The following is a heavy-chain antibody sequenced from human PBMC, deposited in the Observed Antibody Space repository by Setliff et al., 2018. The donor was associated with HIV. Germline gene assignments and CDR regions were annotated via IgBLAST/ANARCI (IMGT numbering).Heavy chain of an antibody. CDR2: IKQDGSEK. CDR1: GFTFSSYW. D-gene: IGHD1-7*01. V-gene: IGHV3-7*03. Sequence: GGSLRLSCAASGFTFSSYWMSWVRQAPGKGLEWVANIKQDGSEKYYVDSVKGRFTISRDNAKNSLYLQMNSLRAEDTAVYYCARVSWNYARLYYFDYWGQGTLVTVSS. CDR3: ARVSWNYARLYYFDY. J-gene: IGHJ4*02.